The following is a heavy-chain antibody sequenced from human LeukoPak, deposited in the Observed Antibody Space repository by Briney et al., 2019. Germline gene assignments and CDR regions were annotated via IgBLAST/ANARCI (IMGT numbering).Heavy chain of an antibody. J-gene: IGHJ4*02. Sequence: GGSLRLSCAASGFTFSSYAMSWVRQAPGRGLEWVSAISGSGGSTYYADSVKGRFTISRDNSKNTLYLQMNSLRAEDTAVYYCAKDHSSGWFNGYWGQGTLVTVSS. V-gene: IGHV3-23*01. D-gene: IGHD6-19*01. CDR3: AKDHSSGWFNGY. CDR1: GFTFSSYA. CDR2: ISGSGGST.